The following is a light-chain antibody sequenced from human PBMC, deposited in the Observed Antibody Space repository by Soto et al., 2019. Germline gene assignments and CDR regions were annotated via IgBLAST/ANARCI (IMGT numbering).Light chain of an antibody. CDR2: GAS. CDR3: LQYINYPWP. Sequence: QMTQSPSALSASVGDRVTITCRASQVIRNDLGWYQQKPGKPPKVLIYGASNLQSGVPPRFSGSGSGTDFTLAISSLQPEDSASYCCLQYINYPWPFGQGTKVDNK. V-gene: IGKV1-6*01. CDR1: QVIRND. J-gene: IGKJ1*01.